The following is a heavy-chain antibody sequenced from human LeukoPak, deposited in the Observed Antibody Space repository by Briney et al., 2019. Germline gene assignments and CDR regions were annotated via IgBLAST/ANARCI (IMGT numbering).Heavy chain of an antibody. CDR1: GYTFTGYY. J-gene: IGHJ3*02. D-gene: IGHD5-18*01. CDR3: ARGLVTGIQLWLIAFDI. V-gene: IGHV1-2*02. CDR2: INPNSGGT. Sequence: GASVKVSCKASGYTFTGYYMHWVRQAPGQGLEWMGWINPNSGGTNYAQKFQGRVTMTRDTSISTAYMELSRLRSDDTAVYYCARGLVTGIQLWLIAFDIWGQGTMVTVSS.